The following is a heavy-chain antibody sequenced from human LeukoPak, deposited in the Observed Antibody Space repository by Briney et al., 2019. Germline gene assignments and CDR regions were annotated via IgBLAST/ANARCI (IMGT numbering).Heavy chain of an antibody. V-gene: IGHV4-61*02. D-gene: IGHD5-12*01. J-gene: IGHJ4*02. CDR1: GDSISSGSFC. CDR2: IYTSGST. Sequence: SETLSLTCTVSGDSISSGSFCWSWIRQPAGKGLEWIGRIYTSGSTNYNPSLKSRVTISVDTSKNQFSLKLSSVTAADTAIYYCARHETKWLRSTPFDSWGQGTLVTVSS. CDR3: ARHETKWLRSTPFDS.